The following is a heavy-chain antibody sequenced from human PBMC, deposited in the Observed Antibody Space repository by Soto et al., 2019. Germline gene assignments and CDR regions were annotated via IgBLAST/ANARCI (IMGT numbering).Heavy chain of an antibody. D-gene: IGHD1-26*01. CDR1: GGTFSSHI. CDR3: ASERSAQYFDY. V-gene: IGHV1-69*13. CDR2: IIPTFGTA. J-gene: IGHJ4*02. Sequence: ASVKVSCKASGGTFSSHIIAWVRQAPGQGLEWMGGIIPTFGTATNAPKFQGRVAISADASSNTAYMELSSLTPEDTAVYYCASERSAQYFDYWGQGTMVTVSS.